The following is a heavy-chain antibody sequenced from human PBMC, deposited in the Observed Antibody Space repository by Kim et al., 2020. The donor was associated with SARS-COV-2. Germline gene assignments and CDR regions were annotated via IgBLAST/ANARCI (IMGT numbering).Heavy chain of an antibody. D-gene: IGHD2-2*02. Sequence: VKGRVTISRDDSKNIAYLQMNSLKTEDTGVYYCARVFWCSSTSCFTGHFDFWGQGALVTVSS. J-gene: IGHJ4*02. CDR3: ARVFWCSSTSCFTGHFDF. V-gene: IGHV3-49*02.